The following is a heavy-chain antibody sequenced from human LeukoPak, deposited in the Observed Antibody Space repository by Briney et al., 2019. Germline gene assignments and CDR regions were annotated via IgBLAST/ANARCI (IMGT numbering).Heavy chain of an antibody. CDR3: ARPDLKYCSGGSCYEASHELVY. CDR1: GGSFSGYY. Sequence: PSETLSLTCAVYGGSFSGYYWSWIRQPPGKGLEWIGEINHSGSTNYNPSLKSRVTISVDTSKNQFSLKLSSVTAADTAVYYCARPDLKYCSGGSCYEASHELVYWGQGTLVTVSS. J-gene: IGHJ4*02. CDR2: INHSGST. V-gene: IGHV4-34*01. D-gene: IGHD2-15*01.